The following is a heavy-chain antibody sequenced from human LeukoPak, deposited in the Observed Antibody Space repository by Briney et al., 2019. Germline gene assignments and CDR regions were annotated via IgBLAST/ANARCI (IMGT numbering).Heavy chain of an antibody. V-gene: IGHV4-31*03. D-gene: IGHD2/OR15-2a*01. CDR3: ARTLYIHRGFDY. Sequence: KASETLSLTCTVSGGSIISGDYYWSWIRQHPGKGLEWIGYIYYSGTTYYNPSLKSRLTISVDTSKNQFSLELKSVTAADTAVYYCARTLYIHRGFDYWGPGSLVTVSS. J-gene: IGHJ4*03. CDR1: GGSIISGDYY. CDR2: IYYSGTT.